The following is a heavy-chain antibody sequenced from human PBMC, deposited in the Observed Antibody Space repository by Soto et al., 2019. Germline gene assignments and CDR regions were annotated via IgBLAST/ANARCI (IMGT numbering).Heavy chain of an antibody. CDR3: ARRGPGIAAARGGR. D-gene: IGHD6-13*01. V-gene: IGHV4-39*01. CDR1: GGSISSSSYY. J-gene: IGHJ4*02. Sequence: QLQLQESGPGLVKPSETLSLTCTVSGGSISSSSYYWGWIRQPPGKGLEWIGSIYYSGSTYYNPSLKSRVTISVDTSKNQFSLKLSSVTAADTAVYYCARRGPGIAAARGGRWGQGTLVTVSS. CDR2: IYYSGST.